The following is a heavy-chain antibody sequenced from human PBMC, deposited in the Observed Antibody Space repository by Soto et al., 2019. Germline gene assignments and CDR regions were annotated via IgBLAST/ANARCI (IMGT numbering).Heavy chain of an antibody. J-gene: IGHJ1*01. V-gene: IGHV3-23*01. CDR3: AKRYSSSSEYFQH. Sequence: GGSLRLSCAASGFTFISYAMSWVRQAPGKGLEWVSAISGSGGSTYYADSVKGRFTISRDNSKNTLYLQMNSLRAEDTAVYYCAKRYSSSSEYFQHWGQGTLVTVSS. CDR2: ISGSGGST. CDR1: GFTFISYA. D-gene: IGHD6-6*01.